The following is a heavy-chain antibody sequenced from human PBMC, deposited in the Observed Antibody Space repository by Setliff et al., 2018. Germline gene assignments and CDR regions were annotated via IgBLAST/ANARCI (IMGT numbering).Heavy chain of an antibody. J-gene: IGHJ4*02. CDR2: IFSNDEK. V-gene: IGHV2-26*01. CDR3: ARYYYDSSAYYPCLY. CDR1: GFSLSNARMG. Sequence: SGPTLVNPTETLTLTCTVSGFSLSNARMGVSWIRQPPGKTLEWLAHIFSNDEKSYSTSLESRLTISKDTSKSQVVLTMTNMDPADTATYYCARYYYDSSAYYPCLYWGQGMLVTVS. D-gene: IGHD3-22*01.